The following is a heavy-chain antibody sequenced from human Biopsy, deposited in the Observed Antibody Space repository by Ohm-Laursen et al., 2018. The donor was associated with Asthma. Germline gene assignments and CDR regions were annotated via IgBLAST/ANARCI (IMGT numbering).Heavy chain of an antibody. D-gene: IGHD1-7*01. CDR2: VHYSGST. Sequence: SETLSLTCAVSGGSINNFYWSWIRQPPGKGLESIGHVHYSGSTYYNPSLKSRVSISLDTSKNQFSLSLTSVTAADTAVYYCARTTYGHDGFDPWGQGTLVTVSS. CDR3: ARTTYGHDGFDP. V-gene: IGHV4-59*06. J-gene: IGHJ5*02. CDR1: GGSINNFY.